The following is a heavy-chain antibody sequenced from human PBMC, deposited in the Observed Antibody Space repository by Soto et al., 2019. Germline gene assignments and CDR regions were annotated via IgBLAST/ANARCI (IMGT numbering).Heavy chain of an antibody. CDR2: IIPIFGTA. D-gene: IGHD2-15*01. J-gene: IGHJ6*02. CDR1: GGTFSSYA. Sequence: QVQLVQSGAEVKKPGSSVKVSCKASGGTFSSYAISWVRQAPGQGLEWMGGIIPIFGTANYAQKFQGRVTITADESTSTAYMELSSLRSEDTAVYYCARDVPSPRGDIVVVVAATLPDYGMDVWGQGTTVTVSS. V-gene: IGHV1-69*12. CDR3: ARDVPSPRGDIVVVVAATLPDYGMDV.